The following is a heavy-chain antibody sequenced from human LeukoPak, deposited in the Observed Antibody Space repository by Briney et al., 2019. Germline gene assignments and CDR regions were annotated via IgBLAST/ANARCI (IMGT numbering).Heavy chain of an antibody. J-gene: IGHJ3*02. V-gene: IGHV3-64D*06. D-gene: IGHD3-22*01. CDR2: ITSDGGSA. CDR1: GFSFSTYA. Sequence: GGSLRLSCSASGFSFSTYAMHWVRRAPGKGLEYVSAITSDGGSAYNADSVKGRFSISRDNAKDTVYLQMSSLRAEDTAVYYCVKPSGSGYYYKSAFDIWGQGTMVTVSS. CDR3: VKPSGSGYYYKSAFDI.